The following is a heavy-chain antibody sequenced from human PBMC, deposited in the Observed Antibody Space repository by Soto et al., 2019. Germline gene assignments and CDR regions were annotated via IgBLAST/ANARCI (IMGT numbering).Heavy chain of an antibody. CDR1: GFLFSTYG. J-gene: IGHJ6*02. D-gene: IGHD2-2*01. CDR2: ISVSGAST. CDR3: AKATTGCSSTSCYYYYTYGMDV. V-gene: IGHV3-23*01. Sequence: GGSLRLSCAASGFLFSTYGMDLVRQAPGKGLEWISSISVSGASTYYADSVKGRFTISRDSSKNTVYLQMNSLRAEDTAVYYCAKATTGCSSTSCYYYYTYGMDVWGQGTTVTVSS.